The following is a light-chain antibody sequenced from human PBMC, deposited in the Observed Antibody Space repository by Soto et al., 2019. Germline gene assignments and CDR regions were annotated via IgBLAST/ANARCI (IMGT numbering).Light chain of an antibody. CDR2: HAS. CDR1: QSVGTY. Sequence: EIVLTQSPATVSLSPGERATLSCRASQSVGTYLAWYRQRPGQSPTLLIYHASNRPTGIPARFSGSGSGTDFTLTISSLEPEDFAVYYCQHHSDWFSWSFGQGTKVEIK. J-gene: IGKJ1*01. V-gene: IGKV3-11*01. CDR3: QHHSDWFSWS.